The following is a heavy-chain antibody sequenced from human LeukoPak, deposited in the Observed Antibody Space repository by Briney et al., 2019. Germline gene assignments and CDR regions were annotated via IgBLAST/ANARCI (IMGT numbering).Heavy chain of an antibody. D-gene: IGHD5-12*01. Sequence: SQTLSLTCTVSGVSIDNSYGYFWVWLRQPPGKGLEWIGSISFVGHTFYNSSLESRATLSVDNSRNQFSLRLRSVTAADTAVFYCARLVYSDPNYFDYWGQGSLVTVSS. CDR3: ARLVYSDPNYFDY. CDR1: GVSIDNSYGYF. CDR2: ISFVGHT. V-gene: IGHV4-39*01. J-gene: IGHJ4*02.